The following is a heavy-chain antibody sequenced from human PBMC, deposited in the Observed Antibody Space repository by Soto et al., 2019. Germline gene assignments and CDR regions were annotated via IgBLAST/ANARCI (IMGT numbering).Heavy chain of an antibody. CDR2: ISSVGTTT. D-gene: IGHD3-10*01. CDR1: GFTITDYY. CDR3: ARDQEGSGSHWLGYNYYAMDV. V-gene: IGHV3-11*01. J-gene: IGHJ6*02. Sequence: QVQLVESGGGLVKPGGSLRLSCGASGFTITDYYMSWIRQAPGKGLEWVSHISSVGTTTYYADSVKGRFSISMDNAKNSLYRQMNSLRAEDTAVYYCARDQEGSGSHWLGYNYYAMDVWGQGTTVTVSS.